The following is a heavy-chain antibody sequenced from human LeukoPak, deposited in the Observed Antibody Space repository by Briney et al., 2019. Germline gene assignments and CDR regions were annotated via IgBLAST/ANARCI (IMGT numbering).Heavy chain of an antibody. Sequence: SQTLSLTCAISGDSVSSNSAAWNWIRQSPSRGLEWLGRTYYRSKWYNDYAVSVKSRITINPDTSKNQFSLQLNSVTPEDTAVYYCARGMAKDYGILTGWYYYYYMDVWGKGTTVTVSS. CDR1: GDSVSSNSAA. V-gene: IGHV6-1*01. CDR3: ARGMAKDYGILTGWYYYYYMDV. D-gene: IGHD3-9*01. J-gene: IGHJ6*03. CDR2: TYYRSKWYN.